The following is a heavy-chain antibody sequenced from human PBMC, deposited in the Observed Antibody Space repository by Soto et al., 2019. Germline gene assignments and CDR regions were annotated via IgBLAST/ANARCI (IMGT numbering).Heavy chain of an antibody. V-gene: IGHV1-8*01. D-gene: IGHD2-2*01. CDR1: GYTFTDYD. J-gene: IGHJ3*01. CDR2: MNPNSGNT. Sequence: QVQLVQSGAEVRRPGTSVMVSCKTSGYTFTDYDINWVRQATGQGLEWMGWMNPNSGNTGYAQKFQGRVSMTRNTTTSTGYMELSRLRSDDTAIYYCARDSSTTNPCWGQGTMVTVAS. CDR3: ARDSSTTNPC.